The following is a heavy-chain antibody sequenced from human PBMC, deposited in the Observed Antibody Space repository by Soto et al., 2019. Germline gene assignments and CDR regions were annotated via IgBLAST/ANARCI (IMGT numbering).Heavy chain of an antibody. CDR3: ATSNWFDP. J-gene: IGHJ5*02. CDR2: IYYSGST. Sequence: PSETLSLTCTVSGGSISSYYWSWIRQPPGKGLEWIGYIYYSGSTKYNPSLKSRITISVDTSKNQYSQKLSSVTAADTAVYYCATSNWFDPWGQGTLVTVSS. V-gene: IGHV4-59*01. CDR1: GGSISSYY.